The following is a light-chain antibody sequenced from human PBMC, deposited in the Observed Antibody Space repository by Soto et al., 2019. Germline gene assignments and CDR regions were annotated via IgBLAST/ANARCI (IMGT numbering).Light chain of an antibody. CDR1: QSISSW. V-gene: IGKV1-5*03. Sequence: DIQMTRSPSTLSASVGDRVTITCRASQSISSWLAWYQQKPGKAPKLLIYKASSLESGDPSRFSGRGSGTEFNLTVSSLQPDDFATYFCQQYNGYSRTFGQGTKVEIK. J-gene: IGKJ1*01. CDR2: KAS. CDR3: QQYNGYSRT.